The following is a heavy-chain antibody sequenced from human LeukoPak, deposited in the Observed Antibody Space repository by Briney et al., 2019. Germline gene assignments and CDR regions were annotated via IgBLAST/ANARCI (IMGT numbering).Heavy chain of an antibody. CDR3: ARETPSYGMDV. J-gene: IGHJ6*02. CDR1: GYTFTGYA. V-gene: IGHV1-3*01. Sequence: AASVKVSCKASGYTFTGYAMHWVRQAPGQRLEWMGWINAGNGNTKYSQKFQGRVTITRDTSASTAYMELSSLRSEDTAVYYCARETPSYGMDVWGQGTTVTVSS. CDR2: INAGNGNT.